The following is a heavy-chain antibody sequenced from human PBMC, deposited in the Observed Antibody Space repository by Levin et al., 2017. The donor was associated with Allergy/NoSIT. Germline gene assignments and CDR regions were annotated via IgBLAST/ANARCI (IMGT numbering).Heavy chain of an antibody. Sequence: GASVKVSCAASGFTFSSYAMHWVRQAPGKGLEWVAVISYDGSNKYYADSVKGRFTISRDNSKNTLYLQMNSLRAEDTAVYYCARSQGGGYYYRGPDYYYGMDVWGQGTTVTVSS. V-gene: IGHV3-30-3*01. CDR1: GFTFSSYA. CDR3: ARSQGGGYYYRGPDYYYGMDV. CDR2: ISYDGSNK. J-gene: IGHJ6*02. D-gene: IGHD3-22*01.